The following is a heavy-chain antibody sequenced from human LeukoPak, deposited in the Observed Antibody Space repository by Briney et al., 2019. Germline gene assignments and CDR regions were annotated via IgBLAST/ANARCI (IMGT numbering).Heavy chain of an antibody. J-gene: IGHJ4*02. CDR2: IYPGDSDT. D-gene: IGHD3-16*02. CDR1: GYSFTSYW. V-gene: IGHV5-51*01. Sequence: GESLKISCKGSGYSFTSYWIGWVRQMPGKGLEWMGIIYPGDSDTRYSPSFQGQVTISADKSISTAYLQWSSLKASDTAMYYCARQAFGGVIDKHLGYWGQGTLVTVSS. CDR3: ARQAFGGVIDKHLGY.